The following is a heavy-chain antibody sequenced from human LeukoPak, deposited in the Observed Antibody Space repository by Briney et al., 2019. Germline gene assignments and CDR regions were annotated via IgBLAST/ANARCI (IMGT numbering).Heavy chain of an antibody. Sequence: GGSLRLSCAASGFTFNRYNMNWVRRAPGKGLEWVSSISTSSSYIYYADTVRGRFTISRDNAKNSLYLQMNSLRAEDTAVYSCARGADGVSSNSRGWFDPWGQGTLVTVSS. CDR2: ISTSSSYI. V-gene: IGHV3-21*01. D-gene: IGHD2-15*01. CDR1: GFTFNRYN. CDR3: ARGADGVSSNSRGWFDP. J-gene: IGHJ5*02.